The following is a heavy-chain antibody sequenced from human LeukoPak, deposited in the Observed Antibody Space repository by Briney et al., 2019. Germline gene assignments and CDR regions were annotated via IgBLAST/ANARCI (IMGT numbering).Heavy chain of an antibody. CDR2: IYYSGST. V-gene: IGHV4-31*03. CDR3: ARDLLYYDTSAYYPPGAFDI. D-gene: IGHD3-22*01. CDR1: GGSISSGDYY. Sequence: PSETLSLTCTVSGGSISSGDYYWNWIRQHPGKGLEWFVYIYYSGSTYYNPSLKSRVTISVDTSKNQFSLKLSSVTAADTAVYYCARDLLYYDTSAYYPPGAFDIWGQGRMVTVSS. J-gene: IGHJ3*02.